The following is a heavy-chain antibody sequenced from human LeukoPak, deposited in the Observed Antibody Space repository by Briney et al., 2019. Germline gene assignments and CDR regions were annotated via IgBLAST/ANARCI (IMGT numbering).Heavy chain of an antibody. D-gene: IGHD6-6*01. CDR2: ISGSGGST. CDR1: GFTFSSYA. J-gene: IGHJ4*02. V-gene: IGHV3-23*01. CDR3: AKVRDSSSSDSYFDY. Sequence: GGSLRLSCAASGFTFSSYAMSWVRQAPGKGLEWVSAISGSGGSTYYADSVKGRFTISRDNSKNTLYLQMNSLRAEDTAVSYCAKVRDSSSSDSYFDYWGQGTLVTVSS.